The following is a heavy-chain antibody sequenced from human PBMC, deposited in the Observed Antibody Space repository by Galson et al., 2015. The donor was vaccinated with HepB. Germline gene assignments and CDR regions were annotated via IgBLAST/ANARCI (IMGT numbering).Heavy chain of an antibody. CDR2: INGRGSTT. Sequence: LRLSCAGSGFIFRHHAMAWIRQAPGKGLEWVSGINGRGSTTYYSDAVKGRFSMSRDNSKNTVFLQMDNLKVDDTATYYCVKEGAWFGGDWFDPWGQGTLVTV. D-gene: IGHD3-16*01. J-gene: IGHJ5*02. CDR1: GFIFRHHA. V-gene: IGHV3-23*01. CDR3: VKEGAWFGGDWFDP.